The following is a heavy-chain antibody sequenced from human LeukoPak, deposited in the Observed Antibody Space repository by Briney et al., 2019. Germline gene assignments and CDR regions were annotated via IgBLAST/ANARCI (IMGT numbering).Heavy chain of an antibody. D-gene: IGHD6-19*01. CDR3: AREFRQTYNSGWSLDY. CDR1: GLTVSNNY. CDR2: IYGGRNNT. J-gene: IGHJ4*02. V-gene: IGHV3-53*01. Sequence: PGGSLRLSCSVSGLTVSNNYMSWVRQAPGKGLEWVSVIYGGRNNTHYADSVKGRFTISRDNSKNTVYLQMNSLTAEDTAAYYCAREFRQTYNSGWSLDYWGQATLVTVSS.